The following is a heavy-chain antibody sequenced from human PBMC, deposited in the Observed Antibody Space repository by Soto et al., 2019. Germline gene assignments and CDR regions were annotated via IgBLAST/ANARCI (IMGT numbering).Heavy chain of an antibody. V-gene: IGHV3-30*07. Sequence: DSVKGRFTISRDNSKDTLYKQMNSLRVEDTAVYYCAPGRGSWPYYFDYWGQGTLVTVSS. D-gene: IGHD6-13*01. J-gene: IGHJ4*02. CDR3: APGRGSWPYYFDY.